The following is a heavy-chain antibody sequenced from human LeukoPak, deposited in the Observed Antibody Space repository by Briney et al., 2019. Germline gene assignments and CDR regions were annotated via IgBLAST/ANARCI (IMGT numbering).Heavy chain of an antibody. Sequence: GGSLRLSCAASGFSFSSYAMSWVRQAPGKGLEWVSGISGSGYTTNYADSVKGRFTISRDNSKNTLYLQMNSLSAEDTAVYYCAKGLAASGDFLLRDYYYFMDVWGKGTTVAVSS. CDR3: AKGLAASGDFLLRDYYYFMDV. D-gene: IGHD7-27*01. V-gene: IGHV3-23*01. CDR2: ISGSGYTT. CDR1: GFSFSSYA. J-gene: IGHJ6*03.